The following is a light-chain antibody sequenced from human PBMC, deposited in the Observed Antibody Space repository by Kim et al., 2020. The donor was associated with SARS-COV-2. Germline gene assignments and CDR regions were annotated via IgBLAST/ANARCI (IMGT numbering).Light chain of an antibody. CDR3: CSYAGSYGVV. CDR2: DVS. Sequence: GQSVTISCTGTRHDVGGYNYFSWYQQHPGKAPKLMIYDVSKRPSGVPDRFSGSKSGNTASLTISGLQAEDEADYYCCSYAGSYGVVFGGGTQLTVL. CDR1: RHDVGGYNY. V-gene: IGLV2-11*01. J-gene: IGLJ2*01.